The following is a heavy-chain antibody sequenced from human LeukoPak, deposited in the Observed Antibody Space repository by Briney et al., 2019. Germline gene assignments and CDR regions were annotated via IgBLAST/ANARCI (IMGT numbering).Heavy chain of an antibody. CDR2: IYYSGST. CDR3: ARQQPEFDP. Sequence: SETLSLTCTVSGGSISSYYWSWIRQPPGKGLEWIGYIYYSGSTNYNPSLKSRVTISVDTSKNQFSLKLSSVTAADTAVYYCARQQPEFDPWGQGTLVTVSS. D-gene: IGHD6-13*01. V-gene: IGHV4-59*01. J-gene: IGHJ5*02. CDR1: GGSISSYY.